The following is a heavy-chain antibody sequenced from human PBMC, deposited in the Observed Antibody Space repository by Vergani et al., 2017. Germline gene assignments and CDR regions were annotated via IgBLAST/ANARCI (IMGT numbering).Heavy chain of an antibody. Sequence: EVQLLESGGGLLQPGGSLRLSCAASGFTFSSYAMSWVRQAPGKGLAWVSAISGSGGSPYYADSVKGRFTISRDNSKNTLYLQMNSLRAEDTAVYYCAKDPQQGEVTLSYVDYWGQGTLVTVSS. CDR1: GFTFSSYA. J-gene: IGHJ4*02. CDR3: AKDPQQGEVTLSYVDY. CDR2: ISGSGGSP. V-gene: IGHV3-23*01. D-gene: IGHD3-16*01.